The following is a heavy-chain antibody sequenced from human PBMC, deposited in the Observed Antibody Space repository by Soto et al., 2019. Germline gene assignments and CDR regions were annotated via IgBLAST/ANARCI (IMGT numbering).Heavy chain of an antibody. CDR3: ARGPGHL. J-gene: IGHJ4*02. V-gene: IGHV3-53*02. CDR2: VYSGGAT. Sequence: QLVETGGGLIQPGTSLTLSCAASGFSVSRHYMTWVRQAPGKGLEWVSFVYSGGATFYADSVKGRFILSRDDSQNTMYLQMNNLRAEDTAVYYCARGPGHLWGRGTLVTVAS. D-gene: IGHD3-10*01. CDR1: GFSVSRHY.